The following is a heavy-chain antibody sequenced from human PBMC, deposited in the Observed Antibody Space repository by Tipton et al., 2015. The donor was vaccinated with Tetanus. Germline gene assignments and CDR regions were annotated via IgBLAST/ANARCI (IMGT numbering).Heavy chain of an antibody. CDR1: GSTVSSYQ. J-gene: IGHJ4*02. Sequence: SLRLSCAASGSTVSSYQMTWVRQAPGKGLEWVSVIYSDGSTYYADSVKGRFTISRDNLKNTLSLQMNSLRAEDTAVYYCARGLGVDYWGQGTLVTVSS. V-gene: IGHV3-53*01. D-gene: IGHD7-27*01. CDR3: ARGLGVDY. CDR2: IYSDGST.